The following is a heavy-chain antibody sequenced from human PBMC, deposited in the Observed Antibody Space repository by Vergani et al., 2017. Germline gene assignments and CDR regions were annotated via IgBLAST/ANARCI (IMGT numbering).Heavy chain of an antibody. D-gene: IGHD3-22*01. CDR3: AKDSIYYYDSSGYYYGCLDY. J-gene: IGHJ4*02. Sequence: EVQLVESGGGLVQPGRSLRLSCAASGFTFDDYAMHWVRQAPGKGLEWVSGISWNSGSIGYADSVKGRFTISRDNAKNSLYLHMNSLRAEDTALYYCAKDSIYYYDSSGYYYGCLDYWGQGTLVTVSS. CDR2: ISWNSGSI. V-gene: IGHV3-9*01. CDR1: GFTFDDYA.